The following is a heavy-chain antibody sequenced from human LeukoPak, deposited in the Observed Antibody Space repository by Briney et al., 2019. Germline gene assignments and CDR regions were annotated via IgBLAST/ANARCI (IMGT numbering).Heavy chain of an antibody. D-gene: IGHD3-22*01. J-gene: IGHJ5*02. Sequence: GRSLRLSCAASGFTFSSYAMHWVRQAPGKGLEWVAVISYDGSNKYYADSVKGRFTISRDNSKNTLYLQMNSLRAGDTAVYYCARDYGYYELNNWFDPWGQGTLVTVSS. CDR2: ISYDGSNK. CDR1: GFTFSSYA. V-gene: IGHV3-30-3*01. CDR3: ARDYGYYELNNWFDP.